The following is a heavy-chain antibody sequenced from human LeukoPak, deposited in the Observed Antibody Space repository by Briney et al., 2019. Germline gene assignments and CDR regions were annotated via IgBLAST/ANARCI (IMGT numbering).Heavy chain of an antibody. CDR3: AKDNGAARVNTYWD. V-gene: IGHV3-23*01. J-gene: IGHJ4*02. D-gene: IGHD2-15*01. Sequence: GGSLRLSCVASGFSFSDHGMTWVRQAPGKGPEWVADITNSGGNANHAYSVKGRFTVSRDNSKNTMFLQMNSLRPEDTAIYYCAKDNGAARVNTYWDWGQGTLVTVSS. CDR2: ITNSGGNA. CDR1: GFSFSDHG.